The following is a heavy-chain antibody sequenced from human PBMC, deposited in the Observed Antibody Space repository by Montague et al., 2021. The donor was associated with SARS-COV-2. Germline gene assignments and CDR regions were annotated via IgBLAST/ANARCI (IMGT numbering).Heavy chain of an antibody. V-gene: IGHV4-39*01. CDR2: TFQSGXS. Sequence: SETLSLTCAVSGGSVSDTDYYWGWVRRPPGKGLEWLGTTFQSGXSXSXXXXKSRLSIFVHASTNEVSLSLASVTAADTAMYYCVRVPLTRGGFDQWGQGALVTVSS. CDR1: GGSVSDTDYY. J-gene: IGHJ4*02. D-gene: IGHD3-10*01. CDR3: VRVPLTRGGFDQ.